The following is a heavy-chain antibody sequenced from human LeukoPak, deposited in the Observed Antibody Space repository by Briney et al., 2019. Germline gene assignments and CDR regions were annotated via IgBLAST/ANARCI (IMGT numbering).Heavy chain of an antibody. CDR1: GFTFSSYS. CDR2: ISSSSSYI. V-gene: IGHV3-21*01. D-gene: IGHD6-19*01. J-gene: IGHJ4*02. Sequence: KTGGSLRLSCAAFGFTFSSYSMNWVRQAPGKGLEWVSSISSSSSYIYYADSVKGRFTISRDNAKNSLYLQMNSLRAEDTAVYYCARDRAQWLVRGYFDYWGQGTLVTVSS. CDR3: ARDRAQWLVRGYFDY.